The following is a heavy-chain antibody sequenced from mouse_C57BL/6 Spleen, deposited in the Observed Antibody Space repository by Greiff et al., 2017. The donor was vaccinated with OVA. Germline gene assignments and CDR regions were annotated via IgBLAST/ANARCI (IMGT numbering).Heavy chain of an antibody. J-gene: IGHJ2*01. V-gene: IGHV1-64*01. Sequence: VQLQQSGAELVKPGASVKLSCKASGYTFTSYWMHWVKQRPGQGLEWIGMIHPNSGSTNYNEKFKSKATLTVDKSSSTAYMQLSSLTSEDSAVYYCAREGIYDGPLDYWGQGTTLTVSS. CDR1: GYTFTSYW. CDR2: IHPNSGST. CDR3: AREGIYDGPLDY. D-gene: IGHD2-3*01.